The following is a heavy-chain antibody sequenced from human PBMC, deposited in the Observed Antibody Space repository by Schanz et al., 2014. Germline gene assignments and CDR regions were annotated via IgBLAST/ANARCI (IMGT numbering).Heavy chain of an antibody. V-gene: IGHV3-30-3*01. CDR1: GFTFSSYA. CDR2: ISYGGRNK. CDR3: ASPAEYSDYGTYFDF. J-gene: IGHJ4*02. D-gene: IGHD5-12*01. Sequence: QVQLVESGGGVVQPGRCLSLSCAASGFTFSSYAMHWVRPAPGKGLAWVAVISYGGRNKYYADAVKGQFTISRDKAKNTLYPQMNSLRTQDEAMNCCASPAEYSDYGTYFDFWGQGTLVTVSS.